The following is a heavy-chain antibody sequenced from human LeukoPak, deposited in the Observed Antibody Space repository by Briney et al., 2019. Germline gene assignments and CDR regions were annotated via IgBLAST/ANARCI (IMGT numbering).Heavy chain of an antibody. V-gene: IGHV4-59*01. Sequence: SETLSLTCTVSGGSISSYYWSWIRQPPGKGLEWIGYIYYSGSTNYNPSLKSRVTISVDTSKNQFSLKLYSVTAADTAVYYCARDVGDYSDFWGQGILVTVSS. CDR3: ARDVGDYSDF. CDR2: IYYSGST. J-gene: IGHJ4*02. CDR1: GGSISSYY. D-gene: IGHD1-26*01.